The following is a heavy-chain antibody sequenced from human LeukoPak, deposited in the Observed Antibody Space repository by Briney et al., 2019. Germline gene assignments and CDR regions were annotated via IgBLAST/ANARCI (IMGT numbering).Heavy chain of an antibody. D-gene: IGHD2-8*01. CDR1: GFTVSSNY. J-gene: IGHJ3*02. CDR3: ARAELYKNAFDI. CDR2: IYSGGST. V-gene: IGHV3-53*05. Sequence: PGGSLRLSCAASGFTVSSNYMSWVRQAPGKGLEWVSIIYSGGSTYYADSVKGRFTISRDNSKNTLYLQMNSLRAEDTAVYYCARAELYKNAFDIWGQGTMVTVSS.